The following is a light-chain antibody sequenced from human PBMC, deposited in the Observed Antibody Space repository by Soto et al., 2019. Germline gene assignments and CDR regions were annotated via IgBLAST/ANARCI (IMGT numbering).Light chain of an antibody. Sequence: EIVMTQSPATLSVSPGERATLSCRASQSISTNVAWYQQKPGQAPRLLIYGAYNRATGVSAGFSGSGSGTEFTLTISSLQSEDFSVYYCQQYNNWPRTFGQGTKVDIK. CDR2: GAY. CDR1: QSISTN. CDR3: QQYNNWPRT. V-gene: IGKV3-15*01. J-gene: IGKJ1*01.